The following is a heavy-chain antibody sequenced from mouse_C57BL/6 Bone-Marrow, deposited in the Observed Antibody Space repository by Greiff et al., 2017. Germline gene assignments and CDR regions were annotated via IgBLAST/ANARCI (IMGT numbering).Heavy chain of an antibody. V-gene: IGHV1-59*01. CDR3: ARSGVITTVVATWDYAMDY. CDR1: GYTFTSYW. CDR2: IDPSDSYT. J-gene: IGHJ4*01. D-gene: IGHD1-1*01. Sequence: VQLQQPGAELVRPGTSVKLSCKASGYTFTSYWMHWVKQRPGQGLEWIGVIDPSDSYTNYNQKFKGKATLTVDTSSSTAYMHLSSLTSEDSAVYSCARSGVITTVVATWDYAMDYWGQGTSVTVSS.